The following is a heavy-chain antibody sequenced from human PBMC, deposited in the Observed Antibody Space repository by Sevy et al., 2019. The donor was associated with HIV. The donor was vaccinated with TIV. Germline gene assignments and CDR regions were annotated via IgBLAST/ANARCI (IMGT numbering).Heavy chain of an antibody. Sequence: SETLSLTCAVYGGSFSGYYWSWIRQPPGKGLEWIGEINHSGSTNYNPSLKSRVTISVDTSKNQFSLKLSSVTAADTAVYYCARGIAAAGALYYYYGMDVWGQGTTVTISS. CDR3: ARGIAAAGALYYYYGMDV. J-gene: IGHJ6*02. D-gene: IGHD6-13*01. CDR2: INHSGST. CDR1: GGSFSGYY. V-gene: IGHV4-34*01.